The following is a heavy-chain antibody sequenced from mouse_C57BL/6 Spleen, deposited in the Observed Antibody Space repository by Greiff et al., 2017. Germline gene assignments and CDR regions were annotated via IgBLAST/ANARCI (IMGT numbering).Heavy chain of an antibody. D-gene: IGHD2-5*01. CDR2: IYPGDGDT. CDR1: GYAFSSYW. Sequence: VQLKESGAELVKPGASVKISCKASGYAFSSYWMNWVKQRPGKGLEWIGQIYPGDGDTNYNGKFKGKATLTADKSSSTAYMQLSSLTSEDSAVYFCAREGAYYSNYPFAYWGQGTLVTVSA. J-gene: IGHJ3*01. CDR3: AREGAYYSNYPFAY. V-gene: IGHV1-80*01.